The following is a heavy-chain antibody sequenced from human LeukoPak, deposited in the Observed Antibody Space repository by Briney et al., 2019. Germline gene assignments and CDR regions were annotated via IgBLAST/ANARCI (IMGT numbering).Heavy chain of an antibody. CDR3: ASAEANYGGSVFDY. CDR2: IYYGGNI. D-gene: IGHD4-23*01. CDR1: GGSIGTSSYY. Sequence: PSETLSLTCSVSGGSIGTSSYYWGWIRQPPGKGLEWLGTIYYGGNISYNLSLKSRLTISADTSNNQLSLKLSSVTAADTAVYYCASAEANYGGSVFDYWGQGTLVTVSS. V-gene: IGHV4-39*01. J-gene: IGHJ4*02.